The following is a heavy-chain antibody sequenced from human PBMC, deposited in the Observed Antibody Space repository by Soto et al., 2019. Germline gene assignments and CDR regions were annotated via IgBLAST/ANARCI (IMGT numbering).Heavy chain of an antibody. Sequence: QVHLQESGPGLVKPSQSLSLTCTVSGGSITSDDYYWSWIRQPPGRGLEWIGYIFYSGSNHYNPSIKSRFIISLDTSKKQVSLKLSSVTAADTAVYYCASANCGGDCSYRHDRYYFESWGQGTLVTVSS. V-gene: IGHV4-30-4*01. CDR1: GGSITSDDYY. CDR2: IFYSGSN. D-gene: IGHD2-21*02. CDR3: ASANCGGDCSYRHDRYYFES. J-gene: IGHJ4*02.